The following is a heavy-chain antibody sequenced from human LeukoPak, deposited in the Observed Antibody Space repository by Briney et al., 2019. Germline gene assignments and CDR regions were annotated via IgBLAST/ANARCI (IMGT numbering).Heavy chain of an antibody. D-gene: IGHD1-26*01. CDR3: VRVGGYYFDY. Sequence: GGSLRLSCAASGVTFSSYWMYWVRQAPGKGLVWVSRITADGSTTTYADSVKGRFTISRDNAKNTLYLQMNSLRAEDTAVYYCVRVGGYYFDYWGQGTLVTVSS. J-gene: IGHJ4*02. V-gene: IGHV3-74*01. CDR1: GVTFSSYW. CDR2: ITADGSTT.